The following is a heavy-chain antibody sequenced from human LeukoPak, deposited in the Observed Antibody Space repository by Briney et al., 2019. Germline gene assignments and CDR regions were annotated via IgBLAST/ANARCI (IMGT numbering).Heavy chain of an antibody. J-gene: IGHJ4*02. CDR3: AKDGALRFLEWLFPHPFDY. Sequence: GGSLRLSCAASGFTFSSYAMSWVRQAPGKGLEWVSAISGSGGSTYYADSVKGRFTISRDNSKNTLYLQMNSLRAEDTAVYYCAKDGALRFLEWLFPHPFDYWAQETLVTVSS. CDR1: GFTFSSYA. V-gene: IGHV3-23*01. CDR2: ISGSGGST. D-gene: IGHD3-3*01.